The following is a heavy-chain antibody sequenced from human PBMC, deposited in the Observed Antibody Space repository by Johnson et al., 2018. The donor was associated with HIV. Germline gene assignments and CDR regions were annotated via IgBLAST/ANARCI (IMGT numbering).Heavy chain of an antibody. CDR2: ISGSGGST. V-gene: IGHV3-23*04. CDR1: GFTFSSYA. CDR3: AREIRGYSYGSWYAFDI. J-gene: IGHJ3*02. D-gene: IGHD5-18*01. Sequence: VQLVESGGGLVQPGGSLRLSCAASGFTFSSYAMSWVRQAPGKGLEWVSAISGSGGSTYHADSVKGRFILSRDKSKNTLHLQMNSLRVEDTAVYYCAREIRGYSYGSWYAFDIWGRGTMVTVSS.